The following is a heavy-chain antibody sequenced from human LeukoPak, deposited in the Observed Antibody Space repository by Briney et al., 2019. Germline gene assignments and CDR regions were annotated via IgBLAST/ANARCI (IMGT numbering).Heavy chain of an antibody. D-gene: IGHD2-2*01. CDR1: GGSTSSYY. CDR3: ARRYCSSTSCQVGWFDP. CDR2: IYHSGST. V-gene: IGHV4-59*12. Sequence: SETLSLTCTVSGGSTSSYYWSWIRQPPGKGLEWIGEIYHSGSTNYNPSLKSRVTISVDKSKNQFSLKLSSVTAADTAVYYCARRYCSSTSCQVGWFDPWGQGTLVTVSS. J-gene: IGHJ5*02.